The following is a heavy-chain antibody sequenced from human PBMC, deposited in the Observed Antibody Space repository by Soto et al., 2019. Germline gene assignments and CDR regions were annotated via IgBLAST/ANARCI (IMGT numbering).Heavy chain of an antibody. CDR2: IYYSGST. CDR1: GGSISSYY. Sequence: QVQLQESGPGLVKPSETLSLTCTVSGGSISSYYWSWIRQPPGKGLEWIGYIYYSGSTNYNPSLKSRVTISVDTSKNQFSLKLSSVTAADTDVYYCARGSIAAAGDAFDIWGQGTMVTVSS. D-gene: IGHD6-13*01. CDR3: ARGSIAAAGDAFDI. V-gene: IGHV4-59*01. J-gene: IGHJ3*02.